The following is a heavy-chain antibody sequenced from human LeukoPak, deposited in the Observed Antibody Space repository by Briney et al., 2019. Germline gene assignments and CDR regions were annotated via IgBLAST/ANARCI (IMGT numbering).Heavy chain of an antibody. CDR1: GFTFSSYA. Sequence: PGGSLRLSCAASGFTFSSYAMSWVRQAPGKGLEWVSAISGSGGSTYYADSVKGRFTISRDNSKNTLYLQMNSLRAEDTAVYYCAKDSLVRGHSYGLDYWGQGTLVTVSS. D-gene: IGHD5-18*01. V-gene: IGHV3-23*01. CDR3: AKDSLVRGHSYGLDY. CDR2: ISGSGGST. J-gene: IGHJ4*02.